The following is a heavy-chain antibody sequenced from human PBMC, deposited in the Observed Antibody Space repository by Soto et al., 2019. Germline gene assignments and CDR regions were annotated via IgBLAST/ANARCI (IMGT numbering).Heavy chain of an antibody. CDR1: GCSISNHY. D-gene: IGHD7-27*01. Sequence: QVQLQESGPGLVKPSETLSLTCSVSGCSISNHYWSWIRQPPGKGLEWIGYIYYNGNNNYNPSLKRRVTMSVDTSRNQISLQLTTVTAADTAVYYCTRANWYSEYWGQGTLVTVSS. CDR2: IYYNGNN. V-gene: IGHV4-59*11. J-gene: IGHJ4*02. CDR3: TRANWYSEY.